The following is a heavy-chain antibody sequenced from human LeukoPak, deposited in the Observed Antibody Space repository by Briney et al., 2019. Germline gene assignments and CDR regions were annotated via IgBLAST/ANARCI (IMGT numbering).Heavy chain of an antibody. D-gene: IGHD6-13*01. Sequence: PGGSLRLSCAASGFTFSSYSMNGVRRAPGKGLEWVSSISSSSSYIYYADSVKGRFTISRDNAKNSLYLQMNSLRAEDTAVYYCAREGGAVAAAGGNDYWGQGTLVTVSS. V-gene: IGHV3-21*01. CDR2: ISSSSSYI. J-gene: IGHJ4*02. CDR3: AREGGAVAAAGGNDY. CDR1: GFTFSSYS.